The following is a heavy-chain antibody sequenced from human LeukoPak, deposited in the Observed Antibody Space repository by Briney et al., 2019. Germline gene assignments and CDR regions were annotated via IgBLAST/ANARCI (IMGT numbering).Heavy chain of an antibody. Sequence: GGSLRLSCAASGFTFSSYWMHWVRQAPGKGLVWVSRINSDGSSTSYADSVKGRFTISRDNAKNTLYLQINSLRAEDTAVYYCASVRFGELWDDAFDIWGQGTMVTVSS. J-gene: IGHJ3*02. D-gene: IGHD3-10*01. CDR3: ASVRFGELWDDAFDI. CDR1: GFTFSSYW. CDR2: INSDGSST. V-gene: IGHV3-74*01.